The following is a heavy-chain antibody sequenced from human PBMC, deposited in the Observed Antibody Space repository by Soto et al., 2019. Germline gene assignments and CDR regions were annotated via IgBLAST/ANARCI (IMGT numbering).Heavy chain of an antibody. CDR2: IYSGGST. V-gene: IGHV3-66*02. CDR1: GFTVSSNY. CDR3: ASSRADDAFDI. Sequence: GGSLRLSCVASGFTVSSNYMSWVRQAPGKGLEWVSVIYSGGSTYYADSVKGRFTISRDNSKNTLYLQMNSLRAEDTAVYYCASSRADDAFDIWGQGTMVTVSS. D-gene: IGHD3-10*01. J-gene: IGHJ3*02.